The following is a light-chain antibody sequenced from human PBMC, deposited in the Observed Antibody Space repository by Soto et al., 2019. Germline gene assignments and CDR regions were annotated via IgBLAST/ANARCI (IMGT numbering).Light chain of an antibody. V-gene: IGLV1-44*01. CDR1: SSNIGSNS. CDR2: NGN. CDR3: AAWDDSLNGYV. Sequence: QAVVTQPPSASGTPGQRVTIPCSGSSSNIGSNSVNWYQQLPGTAPKLLIYNGNQRPSGVPDRISGSKSGTSGSLAISGLQSGDEADYYCAAWDDSLNGYVFGTGTKLTVL. J-gene: IGLJ1*01.